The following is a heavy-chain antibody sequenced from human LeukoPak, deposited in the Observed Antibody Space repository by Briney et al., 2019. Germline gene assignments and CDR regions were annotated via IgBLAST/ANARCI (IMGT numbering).Heavy chain of an antibody. Sequence: SETLSLTCTVSGGSISSYYWSWIRQPAGKGLEWIGRIYTSGSTNYNPSLKSRVTMSVDTSKNQFSLKLSSVTAADTAVYYCARDRVGATSPDDWYSDLWGRGTLVTVSS. CDR1: GGSISSYY. V-gene: IGHV4-4*07. D-gene: IGHD1-26*01. CDR2: IYTSGST. J-gene: IGHJ2*01. CDR3: ARDRVGATSPDDWYSDL.